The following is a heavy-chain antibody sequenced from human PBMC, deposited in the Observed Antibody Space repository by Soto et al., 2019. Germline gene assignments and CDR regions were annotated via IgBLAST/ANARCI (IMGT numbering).Heavy chain of an antibody. V-gene: IGHV3-30*18. D-gene: IGHD3-10*01. CDR1: GFTFSSYG. Sequence: GGSLRLSCAASGFTFSSYGMHWVRQAPGKGLEWVAVISYDGSNKYYADSVKGRFTISRDNSKNTLYLQMNSLRAEDTAVYYCAKSFLILDGSGSYYPSYYYYGMDVWGQGTTVTVSS. CDR3: AKSFLILDGSGSYYPSYYYYGMDV. J-gene: IGHJ6*02. CDR2: ISYDGSNK.